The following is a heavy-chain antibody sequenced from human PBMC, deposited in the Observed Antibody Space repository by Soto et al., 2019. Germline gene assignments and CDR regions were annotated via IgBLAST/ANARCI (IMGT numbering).Heavy chain of an antibody. J-gene: IGHJ6*03. CDR1: GFTFSSYA. CDR2: ISGSGGST. CDR3: AKDPYSSSWYRGYYYYYMDV. V-gene: IGHV3-23*01. D-gene: IGHD6-13*01. Sequence: GGSLRLSCAASGFTFSSYAMSWVRQAPGKGLEWVSAISGSGGSTYYADSVKGRFTISRDNSKNTLYLQMNSLRAEDTAVYYCAKDPYSSSWYRGYYYYYMDVWGKGTTVTVSS.